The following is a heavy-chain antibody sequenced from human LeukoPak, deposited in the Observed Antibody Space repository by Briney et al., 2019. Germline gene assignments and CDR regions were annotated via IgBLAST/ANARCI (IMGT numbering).Heavy chain of an antibody. Sequence: SETLSLTCTVSGGSISGYYWSWIRQSPGKGLEWIGYIYSSGSTNYKSSLESRVTISEDTSKNQVSLKLSSVTAADTAVYYCARVGFDCSSTSCYFDDYWGQGTLVTVSS. J-gene: IGHJ4*02. D-gene: IGHD2-2*01. CDR2: IYSSGST. CDR1: GGSISGYY. CDR3: ARVGFDCSSTSCYFDDY. V-gene: IGHV4-59*01.